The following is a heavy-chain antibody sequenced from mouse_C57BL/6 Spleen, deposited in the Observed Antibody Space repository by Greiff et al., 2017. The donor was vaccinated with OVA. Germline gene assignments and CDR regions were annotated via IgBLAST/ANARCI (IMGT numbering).Heavy chain of an antibody. D-gene: IGHD1-1*01. CDR1: GYTFTSYW. J-gene: IGHJ2*01. CDR2: IYPGSGST. CDR3: ARGDMDGSLYCFGY. Sequence: QVQLQQSGAELVKPGASVKMSCKASGYTFTSYWITWVKQRPGQGLEWIGDIYPGSGSTNYTEKFKSKATLTVDTSSSTAYMQLSSLTSEDSAVYYCARGDMDGSLYCFGYWGQGTTLTVSA. V-gene: IGHV1-55*01.